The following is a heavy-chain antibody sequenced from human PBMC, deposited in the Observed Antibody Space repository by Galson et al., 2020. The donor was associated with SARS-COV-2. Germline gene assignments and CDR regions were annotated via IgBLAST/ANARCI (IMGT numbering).Heavy chain of an antibody. CDR2: FHYDGST. D-gene: IGHD2-2*02. CDR1: GGSISNDY. J-gene: IGHJ4*02. V-gene: IGHV4-59*08. Sequence: SENLSLTCSVSGGSISNDYWSWIRQSPAKGLEWIGFFHYDGSTNYNPSLKSRVTISVDSSKNQFSLQLTSVTAADTAVYYCARYTTSSVAFDSWGQGTLVTVSS. CDR3: ARYTTSSVAFDS.